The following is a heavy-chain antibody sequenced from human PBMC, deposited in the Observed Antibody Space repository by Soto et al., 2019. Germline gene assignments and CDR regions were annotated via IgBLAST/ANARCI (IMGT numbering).Heavy chain of an antibody. D-gene: IGHD3-22*01. V-gene: IGHV1-69*08. J-gene: IGHJ5*02. CDR1: GGTFSTYT. CDR3: AGDPDSHYNDSHASSYP. CDR2: IIPIIGII. Sequence: QVQLVQSGAEVKKPGSSVKVSCKASGGTFSTYTITWVRQAPGQGLEWMGRIIPIIGIINYAKKFQGRVTITADKFTGTAYMELNRLRSDDTAVYYCAGDPDSHYNDSHASSYPWGQGTLVTVSS.